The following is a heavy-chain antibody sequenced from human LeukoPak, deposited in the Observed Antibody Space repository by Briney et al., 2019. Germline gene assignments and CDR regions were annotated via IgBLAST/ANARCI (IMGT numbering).Heavy chain of an antibody. CDR1: GFAFSSYA. V-gene: IGHV3-23*01. J-gene: IGHJ6*02. CDR3: AKEGSSTSCYGPRCGMDV. Sequence: KTGGSLRLSCAGSGFAFSSYAMSWVRQVPGKGLEWVSAISANGGSTYYADSVKGRFTISRDNSKNTLYLQMNSLRAEDTAVYYCAKEGSSTSCYGPRCGMDVWGQGTTVTVSS. CDR2: ISANGGST. D-gene: IGHD2-2*01.